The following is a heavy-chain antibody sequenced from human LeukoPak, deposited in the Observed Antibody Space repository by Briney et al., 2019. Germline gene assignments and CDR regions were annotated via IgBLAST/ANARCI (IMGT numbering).Heavy chain of an antibody. D-gene: IGHD4-11*01. V-gene: IGHV1-2*06. CDR1: GYTFTGYY. CDR2: INANSGGT. CDR3: ARDQATVTARDYYYYMDV. Sequence: GASVKVSCKASGYTFTGYYMHWVRQAPGQGLEWMGRINANSGGTNYAQKFKGRVTMTRDTSISTAYMELSRLRSDDTAVYYCARDQATVTARDYYYYMDVWGKGTTVTV. J-gene: IGHJ6*03.